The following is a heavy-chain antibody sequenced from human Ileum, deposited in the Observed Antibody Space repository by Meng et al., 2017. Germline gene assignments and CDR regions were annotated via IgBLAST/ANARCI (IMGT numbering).Heavy chain of an antibody. J-gene: IGHJ5*02. CDR1: GVSISRGFYH. D-gene: IGHD3-10*01. CDR2: IYYSGTI. CDR3: ARDRFSSGSSNWFDP. V-gene: IGHV4-31*03. Sequence: LLQESCPGLVKPSQTLSLTCTVSGVSISRGFYHWNWIRQHPGKGLEWIGSIYYSGTIYYNPSLKSRVTISLDTSKNQFSLNLSSVTAADTAVYYCARDRFSSGSSNWFDPWGQGTLVTVSS.